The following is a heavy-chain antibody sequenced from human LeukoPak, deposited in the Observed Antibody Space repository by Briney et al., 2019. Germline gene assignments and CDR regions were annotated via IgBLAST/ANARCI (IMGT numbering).Heavy chain of an antibody. J-gene: IGHJ4*02. Sequence: GGSLRLSCAASGFTFSSYEMNWVRQAPGKGLEWVSYISSSGSTIYYADSVKGRFTISRDNAKNSLYLQMNSLRAEDTSVYYCARDHVSWELVVASWGQGTLVTVSS. D-gene: IGHD1-26*01. CDR3: ARDHVSWELVVAS. V-gene: IGHV3-48*03. CDR2: ISSSGSTI. CDR1: GFTFSSYE.